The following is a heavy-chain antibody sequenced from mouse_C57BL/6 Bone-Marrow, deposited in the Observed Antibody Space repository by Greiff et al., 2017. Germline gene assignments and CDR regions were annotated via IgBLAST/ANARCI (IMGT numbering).Heavy chain of an antibody. J-gene: IGHJ1*03. CDR1: GYTFTDYY. V-gene: IGHV1-76*01. CDR3: AMSRGYFDV. D-gene: IGHD1-1*01. CDR2: IYPGSGNT. Sequence: QVQLQQSGAELVRPGASVKLSCKASGYTFTDYYINWVKQRPGQGLEWIARIYPGSGNTYYNEKFKGKATLTAEKSSSTAYMQLSSLTSEDSAVYFCAMSRGYFDVWGTGTTVTVSS.